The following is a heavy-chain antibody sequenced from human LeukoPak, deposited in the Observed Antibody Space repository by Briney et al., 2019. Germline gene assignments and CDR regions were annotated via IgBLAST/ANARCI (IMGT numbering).Heavy chain of an antibody. D-gene: IGHD3-9*01. CDR3: ARGANYDILTGSLGGAFDI. Sequence: GGTLRLSCAASGFTFSSYGMSWVRQAPGKGLEWVSAISGSGGSTYYADSVKGRFTISRDNSKNTLYLQMNSLRAEDTAVYYCARGANYDILTGSLGGAFDIWGQGTLVTVSS. CDR2: ISGSGGST. V-gene: IGHV3-23*01. CDR1: GFTFSSYG. J-gene: IGHJ4*02.